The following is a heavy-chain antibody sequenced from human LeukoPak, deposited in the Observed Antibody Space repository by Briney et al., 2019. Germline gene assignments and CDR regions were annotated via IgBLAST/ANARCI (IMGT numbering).Heavy chain of an antibody. Sequence: HPGGSLRLSCAASGFTVSSIYMSWVRQATGKGLEWVSVIYSGGSTYYADSVKGRFTISRDNSKNTVYLHMNSLRAEDTAVYYCARDLNYDSAYWGQGTLVTVSS. CDR2: IYSGGST. CDR3: ARDLNYDSAY. CDR1: GFTVSSIY. J-gene: IGHJ4*02. D-gene: IGHD3-22*01. V-gene: IGHV3-53*01.